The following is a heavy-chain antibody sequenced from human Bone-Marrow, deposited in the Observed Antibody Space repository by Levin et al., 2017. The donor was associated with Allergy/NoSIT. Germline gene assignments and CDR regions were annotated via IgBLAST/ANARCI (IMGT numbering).Heavy chain of an antibody. J-gene: IGHJ4*02. CDR3: ARGWFGELLSH. CDR2: IYSGGST. V-gene: IGHV3-53*01. D-gene: IGHD3-10*01. CDR1: GFTASSNY. Sequence: GGSLRLSCAASGFTASSNYMSWVRQAPGKGPEWVSVIYSGGSTYYADSVKGRFTISRDNSKNTLYLQMNSLRAEDTAVYYCARGWFGELLSHWGQGTLVTVSS.